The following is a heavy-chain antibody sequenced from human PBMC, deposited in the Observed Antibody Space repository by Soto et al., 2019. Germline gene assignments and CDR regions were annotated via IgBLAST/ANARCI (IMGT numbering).Heavy chain of an antibody. CDR1: GFTFSGYA. CDR3: AKTYSGFTIDH. Sequence: GGSLRLSCAASGFTFSGYAMNWVRQAPGKGLEWVSVIRGGGSSGDTYYADSMKGRFTVSRDNSKNTLYLQMSNLRAEDTAVYYCAKTYSGFTIDHWGPGTLVTVSS. CDR2: IRGGGSSGDT. J-gene: IGHJ4*02. D-gene: IGHD1-26*01. V-gene: IGHV3-23*01.